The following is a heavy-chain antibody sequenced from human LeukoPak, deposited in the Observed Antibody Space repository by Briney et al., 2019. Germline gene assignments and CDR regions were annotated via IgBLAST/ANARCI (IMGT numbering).Heavy chain of an antibody. J-gene: IGHJ4*02. Sequence: GASLQISCEGSGSSFTNYWIGWVRPMPGKGLEWMGIIYPDDSDTRYSPSFQGQVTISADKSIGTAYLQWSSLKASDTAMYYCAIGGDSSTSCYRCFNYWGQGTLVTVSS. CDR1: GSSFTNYW. CDR3: AIGGDSSTSCYRCFNY. CDR2: IYPDDSDT. V-gene: IGHV5-51*01. D-gene: IGHD2-2*01.